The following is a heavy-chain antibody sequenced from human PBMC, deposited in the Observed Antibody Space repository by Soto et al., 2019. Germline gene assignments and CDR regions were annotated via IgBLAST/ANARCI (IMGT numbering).Heavy chain of an antibody. V-gene: IGHV1-2*07. CDR3: ARCGELHYYYYGLDV. CDR2: INPNSGGA. J-gene: IGHJ6*02. D-gene: IGHD1-26*01. CDR1: RYTFTCSY. Sequence: ASLKISCESSRYTFTCSYLHWVQQAPGQGLEWMGWINPNSGGANSVHKFQGRVTMTRDTSISTAYMELSRLTSDDTVVYYCARCGELHYYYYGLDVWGQGTLVTVSS.